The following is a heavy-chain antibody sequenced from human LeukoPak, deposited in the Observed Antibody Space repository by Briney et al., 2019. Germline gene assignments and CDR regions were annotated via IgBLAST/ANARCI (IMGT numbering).Heavy chain of an antibody. CDR2: ITDSGGSI. Sequence: PGGSLRLSCAASGFTFSTYAMSWVRQAPGKGLEWVSSITDSGGSIYYADSVKGRFTISRDNSKDTLYLQMNSLRAEDTAIYYCAKGGRFDILTSSDYWGQGTLVTVSS. CDR1: GFTFSTYA. V-gene: IGHV3-23*01. J-gene: IGHJ4*02. D-gene: IGHD3-9*01. CDR3: AKGGRFDILTSSDY.